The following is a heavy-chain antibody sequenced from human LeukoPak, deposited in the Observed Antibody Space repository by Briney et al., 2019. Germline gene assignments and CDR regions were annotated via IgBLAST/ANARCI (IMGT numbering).Heavy chain of an antibody. V-gene: IGHV3-9*01. CDR2: ISWNSGSI. Sequence: GGSLRLSCVASGFTFDDYAMHRVRQAPGKGLEWVSGISWNSGSIGYADSVKGRFTISRDNAKNSLYLQMNSLRAEDTALYYCAVADTAMAATYWGQGTLVTVSS. D-gene: IGHD5-18*01. CDR1: GFTFDDYA. J-gene: IGHJ4*02. CDR3: AVADTAMAATY.